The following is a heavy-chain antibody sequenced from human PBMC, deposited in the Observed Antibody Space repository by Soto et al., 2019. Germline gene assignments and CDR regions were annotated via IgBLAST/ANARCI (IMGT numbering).Heavy chain of an antibody. D-gene: IGHD3-10*01. CDR3: ARYGSGTYYPTTFDS. Sequence: PSETLSLTCTVSGGSISSSSYYWGWIRQPPGKGLEWIGCIYHSGSTHYNPSLKSRVTISVDTSKNQFSLKLSSVTAADTAVYYCARYGSGTYYPTTFDSWGQGTLVTVSS. J-gene: IGHJ4*02. CDR1: GGSISSSSYY. V-gene: IGHV4-39*07. CDR2: IYHSGST.